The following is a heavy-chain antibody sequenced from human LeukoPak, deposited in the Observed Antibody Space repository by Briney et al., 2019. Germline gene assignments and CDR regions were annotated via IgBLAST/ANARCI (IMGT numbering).Heavy chain of an antibody. CDR2: ISAYNGNT. Sequence: GASVKVSCKASGYTFTSYGISWVRQAPGQGLEWMGWISAYNGNTNYAQKLQGRDTMTTDTSTSTAYMELRSLRSDDTAVYYCARDHLVYYDSSGYPGDYWGQGTLVTVSS. J-gene: IGHJ4*02. D-gene: IGHD3-22*01. CDR1: GYTFTSYG. V-gene: IGHV1-18*01. CDR3: ARDHLVYYDSSGYPGDY.